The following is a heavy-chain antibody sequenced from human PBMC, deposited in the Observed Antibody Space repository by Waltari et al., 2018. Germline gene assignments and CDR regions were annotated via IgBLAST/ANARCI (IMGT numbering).Heavy chain of an antibody. J-gene: IGHJ4*02. CDR3: ARTPDYYDSSGFIDY. CDR1: GGSFSGYY. Sequence: QVQLQQWGAGLLKPSETLSLTCAVYGGSFSGYYWSWIHQPPGKGLEWIGEINHSGSTNYNPSLKSRVTISVDTSKNQFSLKLSSVTAADTAVYYCARTPDYYDSSGFIDYWGQGTLVTVSS. CDR2: INHSGST. V-gene: IGHV4-34*01. D-gene: IGHD3-22*01.